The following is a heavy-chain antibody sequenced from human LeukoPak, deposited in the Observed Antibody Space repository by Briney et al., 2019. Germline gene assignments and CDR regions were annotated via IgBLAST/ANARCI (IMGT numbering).Heavy chain of an antibody. CDR1: GYSFTGYW. J-gene: IGHJ5*02. CDR3: ASIPPRPYGKWLSNWFDP. V-gene: IGHV5-51*01. D-gene: IGHD3-22*01. Sequence: GESLKISCKGSGYSFTGYWIGWVRLMPGKGLEWMGIIYPGDSDTRYSPSFQGQVTISADKSISTAYLQWSSLKASDTAMYYCASIPPRPYGKWLSNWFDPWGQGTLVTVSS. CDR2: IYPGDSDT.